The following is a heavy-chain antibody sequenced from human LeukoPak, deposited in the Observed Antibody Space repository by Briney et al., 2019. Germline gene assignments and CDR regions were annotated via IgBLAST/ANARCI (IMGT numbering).Heavy chain of an antibody. J-gene: IGHJ4*02. Sequence: ASVKVSCKASGGTFSSYAISWVRQAPAQGLEWMGRIIPIFGTANYAQKFQGRVTITTDESTSTAYMELSSLRSEDTAVYYCASDVTIFGVRDYYFDYWGQGTLVTVSS. CDR2: IIPIFGTA. D-gene: IGHD3-3*01. V-gene: IGHV1-69*05. CDR3: ASDVTIFGVRDYYFDY. CDR1: GGTFSSYA.